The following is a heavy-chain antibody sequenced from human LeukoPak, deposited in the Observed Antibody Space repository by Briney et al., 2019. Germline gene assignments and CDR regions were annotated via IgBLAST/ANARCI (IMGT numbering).Heavy chain of an antibody. CDR2: IASDGSST. D-gene: IGHD3-3*01. CDR3: TTVGGVVIPA. CDR1: GFTFSSYW. Sequence: GGSLRLSCAASGFTFSSYWMNWVRQAPGKGLVWVSRIASDGSSTTYADSVKGRFSISRDNAKNTLYLQMNSLRVEDTAVYYCTTVGGVVIPAWGRGTLVTVSS. J-gene: IGHJ5*02. V-gene: IGHV3-74*01.